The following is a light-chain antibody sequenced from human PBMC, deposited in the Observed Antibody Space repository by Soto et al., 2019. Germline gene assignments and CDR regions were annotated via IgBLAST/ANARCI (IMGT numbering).Light chain of an antibody. V-gene: IGLV1-44*01. CDR3: AAWDDSVNGRGYV. CDR2: SNN. CDR1: SSNIGSNT. J-gene: IGLJ1*01. Sequence: QSALTQPPSASGTPGQRVTISCSGSSSNIGSNTVTWYQQLPGTAPKLLIFSNNQRPSGVTDRFSGSKSGTSASLAISGLQSXDEADYFCAAWDDSVNGRGYVFGTGTKVTVL.